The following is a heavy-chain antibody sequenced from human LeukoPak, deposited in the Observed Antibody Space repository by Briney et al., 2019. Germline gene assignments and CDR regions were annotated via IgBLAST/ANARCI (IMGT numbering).Heavy chain of an antibody. J-gene: IGHJ3*02. Sequence: ASVKVSCKASGGTFSSYAISWVRQAPGQGLEWMGGIIPIFGTANYAQKFQGRVTITADESTSTAYMELSSLRSEDTAVYYCARVRDFLSHLSDIWGQGTMVTVSS. D-gene: IGHD3-3*01. V-gene: IGHV1-69*13. CDR2: IIPIFGTA. CDR3: ARVRDFLSHLSDI. CDR1: GGTFSSYA.